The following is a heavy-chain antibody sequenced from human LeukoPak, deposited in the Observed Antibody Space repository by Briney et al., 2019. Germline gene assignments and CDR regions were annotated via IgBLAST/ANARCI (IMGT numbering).Heavy chain of an antibody. D-gene: IGHD6-6*01. Sequence: GASLKVSCKASGYTFTGYYMHWVRQAPGQGLEWMGWINPNSGGTNYAQKFQGRVTMTRDTSISTAYMELSRLRSDDTAVYYCAREKSIAARPGVWFDPWGQGTLVTVSS. CDR2: INPNSGGT. J-gene: IGHJ5*02. CDR1: GYTFTGYY. V-gene: IGHV1-2*02. CDR3: AREKSIAARPGVWFDP.